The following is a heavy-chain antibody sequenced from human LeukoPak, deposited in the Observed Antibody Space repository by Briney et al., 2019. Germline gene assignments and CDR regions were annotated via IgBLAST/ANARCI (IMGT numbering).Heavy chain of an antibody. CDR2: INHSGST. V-gene: IGHV4-34*01. D-gene: IGHD6-19*01. J-gene: IGHJ2*01. CDR3: VARTSLWYFDL. CDR1: GGSFSGYY. Sequence: SETLSLTCAVYGGSFSGYYWSWIRQPPGKGLEWIGEINHSGSTNYNPSLKSRVTISVDTSKNQFSLKLSSVTAADTAVYYCVARTSLWYFDLWGRGTLVTVSS.